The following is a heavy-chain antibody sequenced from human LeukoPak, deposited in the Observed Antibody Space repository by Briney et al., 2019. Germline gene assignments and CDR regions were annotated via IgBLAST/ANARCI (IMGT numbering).Heavy chain of an antibody. CDR1: GGSISTYS. V-gene: IGHV4-59*12. Sequence: PSETLSPTCTVSGGSISTYSWSWIRQPPGKGLEWIGYITYSGTTNYNPSLKSRVTMSVDTSKNQFSLNLSSVTAADTAVFYCARYGSGSYLDYWGQGTLVTVSS. CDR2: ITYSGTT. CDR3: ARYGSGSYLDY. D-gene: IGHD3-10*01. J-gene: IGHJ4*02.